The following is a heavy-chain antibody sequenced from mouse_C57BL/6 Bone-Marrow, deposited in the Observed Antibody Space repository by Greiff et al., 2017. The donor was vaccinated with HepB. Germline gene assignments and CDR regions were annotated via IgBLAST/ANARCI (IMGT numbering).Heavy chain of an antibody. D-gene: IGHD3-1*01. Sequence: VQLQQPGAELVMPGASVKLSCKASGYTFTSYWMHWVKQRPGQGLEWIGEIDPSDSYTNYNQKFKGKSTLTVDKSSSTAYMQLSSLTSEDSAVYYCARSGRRNAMDYWGQGTSVTVSS. CDR3: ARSGRRNAMDY. J-gene: IGHJ4*01. CDR2: IDPSDSYT. CDR1: GYTFTSYW. V-gene: IGHV1-69*01.